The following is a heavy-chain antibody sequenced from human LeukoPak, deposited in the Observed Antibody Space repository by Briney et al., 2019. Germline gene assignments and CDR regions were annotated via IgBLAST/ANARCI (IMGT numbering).Heavy chain of an antibody. J-gene: IGHJ6*03. V-gene: IGHV4-59*01. D-gene: IGHD6-13*01. CDR1: GGSIRGYY. CDR3: ARADYSSTWSHDYYYMDV. Sequence: SETLSLTCNVSGGSIRGYYWSWIRQPPGKGLEWIGYIYSSGSTNYNPSLKSRVTMSVDTSKNQFSLKVSSVTAADTAVYYCARADYSSTWSHDYYYMDVWGKGTTVTVSS. CDR2: IYSSGST.